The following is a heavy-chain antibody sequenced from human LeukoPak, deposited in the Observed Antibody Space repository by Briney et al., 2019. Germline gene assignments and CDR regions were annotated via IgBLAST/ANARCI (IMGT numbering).Heavy chain of an antibody. CDR1: GYSITNGYY. CDR3: ARGFDCSGGSCYVSWFDP. Sequence: SETLSLTCTVPGYSITNGYYWGWIRQPPGKGLEWIGSIYHSGSTYYKPSLKSRVTISADRSKNQFTLNLNSVTAADTAVYYCARGFDCSGGSCYVSWFDPWGQGTLVTVSS. J-gene: IGHJ5*02. CDR2: IYHSGST. V-gene: IGHV4-38-2*02. D-gene: IGHD2-15*01.